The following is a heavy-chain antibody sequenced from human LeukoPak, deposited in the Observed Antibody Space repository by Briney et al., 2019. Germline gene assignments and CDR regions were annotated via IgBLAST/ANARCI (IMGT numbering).Heavy chain of an antibody. CDR1: GLTFSSYS. J-gene: IGHJ5*02. D-gene: IGHD4-11*01. V-gene: IGHV3-21*01. CDR3: AREMATVSDWFDP. Sequence: PGGSLRLTCAASGLTFSSYSMNRVRQAPGKGLEWVSSISSSSSYIYYADSVTGRFTISRDNAKNSLYLQMNSLRAEDTAVYYCAREMATVSDWFDPWGQGTLVTVSS. CDR2: ISSSSSYI.